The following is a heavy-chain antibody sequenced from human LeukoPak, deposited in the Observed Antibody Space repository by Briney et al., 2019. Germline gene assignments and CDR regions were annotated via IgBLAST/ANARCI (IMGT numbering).Heavy chain of an antibody. D-gene: IGHD5-24*01. CDR3: ARDRREMATFDAFDI. CDR1: GGTFSSYA. CDR2: IIPIFGTA. J-gene: IGHJ3*02. V-gene: IGHV1-69*01. Sequence: ASVTVSCKASGGTFSSYAISWVRQAPGQGLEWMGGIIPIFGTANYAQKFQGRVTITADESTSTAYMELSSLRSEDTAVYYCARDRREMATFDAFDIWGQGTMVTVSS.